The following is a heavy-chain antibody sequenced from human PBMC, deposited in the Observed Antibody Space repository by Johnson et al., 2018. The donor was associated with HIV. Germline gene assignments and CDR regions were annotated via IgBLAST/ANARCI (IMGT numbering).Heavy chain of an antibody. Sequence: QVQLVESGGGVVQPGRSLRLSCAASGFTFSSYAMHWVRQAPGKGLELVAVISYDGSNKYYADSVKGRFTISRDNSKNTLYLQMDSLRAEDMAVYYCTIPYYYDSGGYQWGQGTMVTVSS. V-gene: IGHV3-30*14. CDR3: TIPYYYDSGGYQ. CDR2: ISYDGSNK. D-gene: IGHD3-22*01. CDR1: GFTFSSYA. J-gene: IGHJ3*01.